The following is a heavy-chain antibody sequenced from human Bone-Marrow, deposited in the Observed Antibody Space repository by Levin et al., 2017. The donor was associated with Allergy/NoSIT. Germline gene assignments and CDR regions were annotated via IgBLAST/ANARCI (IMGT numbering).Heavy chain of an antibody. J-gene: IGHJ4*02. CDR1: GGSISNVGDY. Sequence: SETLSLTCTVSGGSISNVGDYWSWIRQFPGEGLEWIGYIFYRGNTYYNPSLLSRVTMSVDTSENQFSLSLRSVTAADTAVYYCARGQEAALVHALHFDYWGQGLLVTVSS. CDR2: IFYRGNT. CDR3: ARGQEAALVHALHFDY. V-gene: IGHV4-31*03. D-gene: IGHD3-10*01.